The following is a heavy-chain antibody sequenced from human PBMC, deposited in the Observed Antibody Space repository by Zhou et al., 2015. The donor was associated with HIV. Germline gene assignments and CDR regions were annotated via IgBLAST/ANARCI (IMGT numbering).Heavy chain of an antibody. J-gene: IGHJ6*02. CDR2: IIPIFGTA. Sequence: QVQLVQSGAEVKKPGSSVKVSCKASGGTFSSYAISWVRQAPGQGLEWMGGIIPIFGTANYAQKFQGRVTITADESTSTAYMELSSLRSEDTAVYYCARVGYDSSGYYYYYYGMDVWGQGTTVTVSS. CDR1: GGTFSSYA. D-gene: IGHD3-22*01. CDR3: ARVGYDSSGYYYYYYGMDV. V-gene: IGHV1-69*12.